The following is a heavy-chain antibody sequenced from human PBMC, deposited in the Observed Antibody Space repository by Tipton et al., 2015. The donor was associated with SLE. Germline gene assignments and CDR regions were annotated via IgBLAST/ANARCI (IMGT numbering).Heavy chain of an antibody. Sequence: TLSLTCTVSGDSISGTTYSWAWIRQSPGKGLDWIGSVYYTVTTFYNPSLESRVTVSLDTSRNRFSLRLRSVTAADTAMYFCARHLGYHNWDYWGQATLVTVSS. D-gene: IGHD1-20*01. J-gene: IGHJ4*02. CDR2: VYYTVTT. CDR1: GDSISGTTYS. CDR3: ARHLGYHNWDY. V-gene: IGHV4-39*01.